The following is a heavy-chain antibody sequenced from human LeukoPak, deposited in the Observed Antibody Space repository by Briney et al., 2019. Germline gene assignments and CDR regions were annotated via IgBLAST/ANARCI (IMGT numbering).Heavy chain of an antibody. Sequence: GGSLRLSCAASGFTVSNNYMSWVRQAPGKGLEWVSVIYSGGSTYYADSVKGRFTISRDTSKYTLSLQMNSLRAEDTAVYYCASLSLGHYWGQGTLVTVSS. D-gene: IGHD6-6*01. CDR3: ASLSLGHY. J-gene: IGHJ4*02. CDR1: GFTVSNNY. CDR2: IYSGGST. V-gene: IGHV3-53*01.